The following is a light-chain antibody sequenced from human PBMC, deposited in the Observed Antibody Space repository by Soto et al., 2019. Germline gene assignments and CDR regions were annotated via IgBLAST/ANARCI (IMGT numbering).Light chain of an antibody. CDR3: QHYNSYSEA. CDR2: AAS. Sequence: DIQMTQSPSTLSGSVGDRVTITCRASQTISSWLAWYQQKPGKAPKLLIYAASNLQSGVPARFSGSGSGTEFTLTISSLQPDDFATYYCQHYNSYSEAFGQGTKVDIK. J-gene: IGKJ1*01. CDR1: QTISSW. V-gene: IGKV1-5*01.